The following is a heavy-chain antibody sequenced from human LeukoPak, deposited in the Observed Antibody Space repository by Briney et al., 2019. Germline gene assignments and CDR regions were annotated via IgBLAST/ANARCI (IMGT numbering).Heavy chain of an antibody. CDR2: IIPMLGMT. CDR1: GITFSNSA. Sequence: ASVKVSCKASGITFSNSAFSWVRQAPGQGLEWMGSIIPMLGMTKYAQTFPGRVTIIAGNSTRTAYMALRRLRSEDTAVYYCASGVAYYYDTTDYGEFASWGEGTLVTVSS. J-gene: IGHJ4*02. V-gene: IGHV1-69*04. CDR3: ASGVAYYYDTTDYGEFAS. D-gene: IGHD3-22*01.